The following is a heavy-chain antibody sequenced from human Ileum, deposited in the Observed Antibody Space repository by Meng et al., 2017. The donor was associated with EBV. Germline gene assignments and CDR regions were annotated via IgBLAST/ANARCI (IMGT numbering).Heavy chain of an antibody. J-gene: IGHJ1*01. CDR3: ARGAYTSTWF. CDR2: TNYRSKWNY. D-gene: IGHD6-13*01. Sequence: QLLQSGPGGVRPLTPLPLTCAISGATVSTNSAAWHWMSQPPSRGLEWLGRTNYRSKWNYDYAVSVKSRMTINPDTSKNQFSLQLNSVTPEDTAVYYCARGAYTSTWFWGQGTLVTVSS. CDR1: GATVSTNSAA. V-gene: IGHV6-1*01.